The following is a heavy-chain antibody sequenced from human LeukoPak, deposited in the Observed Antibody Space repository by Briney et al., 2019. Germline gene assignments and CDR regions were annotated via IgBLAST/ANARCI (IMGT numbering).Heavy chain of an antibody. Sequence: PGASVKVSCKASGYTFTSYGISWVRQAPGQGLEWVGWINAGNGNTKYSQKFQGRVTFTRDTSTSTAYMELSSLRSEDTAVYYCARVIQLPKEYFQHWGQGTLVTVSS. D-gene: IGHD2-2*01. V-gene: IGHV1-18*01. J-gene: IGHJ1*01. CDR1: GYTFTSYG. CDR2: INAGNGNT. CDR3: ARVIQLPKEYFQH.